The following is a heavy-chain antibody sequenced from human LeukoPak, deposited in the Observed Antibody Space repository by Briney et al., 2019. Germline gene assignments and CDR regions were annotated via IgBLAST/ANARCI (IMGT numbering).Heavy chain of an antibody. Sequence: PGGSLRLSCAASGFTFSIYAMSWVRQAPGKGLEWVSSINGSGGNTYYADSVKGRFTISRDNSKSTLYLQMNSLRAEDTAVYYCAKSGGSSYDSSGYEPKWGQGTLVTVSS. J-gene: IGHJ4*02. CDR2: INGSGGNT. V-gene: IGHV3-23*01. D-gene: IGHD3-22*01. CDR3: AKSGGSSYDSSGYEPK. CDR1: GFTFSIYA.